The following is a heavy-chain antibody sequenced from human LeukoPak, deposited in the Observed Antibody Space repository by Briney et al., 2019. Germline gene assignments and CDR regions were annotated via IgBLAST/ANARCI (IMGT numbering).Heavy chain of an antibody. J-gene: IGHJ4*02. Sequence: TSGGSLRLSCAASGFTFSNAWMSWVRQAPGKGLEWVGRIKSKTDGGTTDYAAPVKGRFTISRDDSKNTLYLQMNSLRDEDTAVYHCARDRRGYSFFWGRGTLVTVSS. CDR1: GFTFSNAW. CDR2: IKSKTDGGTT. V-gene: IGHV3-15*01. CDR3: ARDRRGYSFF. D-gene: IGHD5-18*01.